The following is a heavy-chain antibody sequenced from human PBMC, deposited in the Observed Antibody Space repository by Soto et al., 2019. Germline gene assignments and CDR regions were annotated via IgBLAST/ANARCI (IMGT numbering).Heavy chain of an antibody. CDR1: GFTFSSYG. Sequence: PGGSLRLSCAASGFTFSSYGMHWVRQAPGKGLEWVAVISYDGSNKYYADSVKGRFTISRDNSKNTLYLQMNSLRAEDTAVYYCAIAPSGVIVIGPENYFDYWGRGTLVTVSS. V-gene: IGHV3-30*03. CDR3: AIAPSGVIVIGPENYFDY. CDR2: ISYDGSNK. D-gene: IGHD3-16*02. J-gene: IGHJ4*02.